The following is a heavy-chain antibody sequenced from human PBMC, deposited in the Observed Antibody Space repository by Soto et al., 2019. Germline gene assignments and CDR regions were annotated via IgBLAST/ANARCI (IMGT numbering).Heavy chain of an antibody. D-gene: IGHD6-6*01. V-gene: IGHV3-48*03. CDR1: AFSFSNYE. CDR3: ARAWVAARYGLDV. Sequence: GGSLRLSCEASAFSFSNYEMKWVRQAPGKGLEWLSYISDSGTDIYYADSVKGRFTISRDNSKNSLYLQMNSLTAEDTAVYYCARAWVAARYGLDVWGPGTTVTVSS. CDR2: ISDSGTDI. J-gene: IGHJ6*02.